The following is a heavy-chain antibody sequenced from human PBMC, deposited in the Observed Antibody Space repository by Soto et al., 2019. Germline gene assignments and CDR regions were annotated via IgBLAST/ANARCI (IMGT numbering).Heavy chain of an antibody. V-gene: IGHV2-5*02. CDR3: AQLWVTWGGVSALDAFDM. CDR2: IYWDDDR. J-gene: IGHJ3*02. D-gene: IGHD3-16*01. Sequence: QITLKESGPTLVNPTQTLTLTCSFSGFSLSTSRVGVAWIRQPPGKALEWLAIIYWDDDRRYSPSLKTRLAITKDSPKNPVVLTMANVDPGETCTYYCAQLWVTWGGVSALDAFDMWGQGTMVTVSS. CDR1: GFSLSTSRVG.